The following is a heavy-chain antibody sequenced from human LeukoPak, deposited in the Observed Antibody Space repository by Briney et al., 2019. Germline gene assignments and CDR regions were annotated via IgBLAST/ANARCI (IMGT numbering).Heavy chain of an antibody. J-gene: IGHJ4*02. CDR2: INHSGST. CDR3: ARVGYSSGWTPFDY. V-gene: IGHV4-34*01. CDR1: GGSFSGYY. D-gene: IGHD6-19*01. Sequence: SETLSLTCAVYGGSFSGYYWSWIRQPPGKGLEWIGEINHSGSTNYNPSLKSRVTISVDTSKNQFSLKLSSVTAADTAVYYCARVGYSSGWTPFDYWGQGTLVTVSS.